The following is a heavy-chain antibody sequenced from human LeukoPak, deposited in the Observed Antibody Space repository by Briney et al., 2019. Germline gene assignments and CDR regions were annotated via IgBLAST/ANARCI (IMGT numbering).Heavy chain of an antibody. CDR3: AKESRYSGSWPLSY. CDR1: GFTFDDYA. J-gene: IGHJ4*02. CDR2: ISGSGGST. D-gene: IGHD1-26*01. Sequence: GGSLRLSCAASGFTFDDYAMHWVRQAPGKGLEWVSAISGSGGSTYYADSVKGRFTISRDNSKNTLYLQMNSLRAEDTAVYYCAKESRYSGSWPLSYWGQGTLVTVSS. V-gene: IGHV3-23*01.